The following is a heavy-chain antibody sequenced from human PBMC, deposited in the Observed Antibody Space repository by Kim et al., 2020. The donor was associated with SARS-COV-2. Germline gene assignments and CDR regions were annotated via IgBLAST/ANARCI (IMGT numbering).Heavy chain of an antibody. CDR3: ARGIAVAGPVAFDY. CDR2: INPNSGGT. J-gene: IGHJ4*02. V-gene: IGHV1-2*02. D-gene: IGHD6-19*01. Sequence: ASVKVSCKASGYTFTGYYMHWVRQAPGQGLEWMGWINPNSGGTNYAQKFQGRVTMTRDTSISTAYMELSRLRSDDTAVYYCARGIAVAGPVAFDYWGQGTLVTVSS. CDR1: GYTFTGYY.